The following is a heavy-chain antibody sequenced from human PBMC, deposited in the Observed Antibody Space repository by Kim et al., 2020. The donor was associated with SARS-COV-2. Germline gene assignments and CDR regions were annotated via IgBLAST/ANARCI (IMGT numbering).Heavy chain of an antibody. V-gene: IGHV3-7*01. CDR2: MRENGREK. CDR3: VQGGGSLDN. J-gene: IGHJ4*02. Sequence: GGSLRLSCEVSGFTFSNYWMSWVRQAPGKGLEWVANMRENGREKNYVDSVKGRFTISKDDAKNSLYLQMNSLRVDDTAVYYCVQGGGSLDNWCQGILVT. CDR1: GFTFSNYW. D-gene: IGHD3-16*01.